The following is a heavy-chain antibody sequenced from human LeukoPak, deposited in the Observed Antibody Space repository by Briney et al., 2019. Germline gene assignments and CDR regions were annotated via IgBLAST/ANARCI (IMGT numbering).Heavy chain of an antibody. V-gene: IGHV3-7*05. CDR3: AKLFIAWDIVVIPAAEPVFDY. CDR2: INHEGTEK. CDR1: GFTFSRTW. D-gene: IGHD2-2*01. J-gene: IGHJ4*02. Sequence: GGSLRLSCAASGFTFSRTWMSWLRQAPGKGLEWVAYINHEGTEKDYMDSVKGRFTISRDNAQNSLFLQMNSLRAEDTAVYYCAKLFIAWDIVVIPAAEPVFDYWGQGTLVTVSS.